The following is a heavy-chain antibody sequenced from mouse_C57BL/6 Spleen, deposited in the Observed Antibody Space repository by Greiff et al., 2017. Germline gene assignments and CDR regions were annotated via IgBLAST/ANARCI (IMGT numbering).Heavy chain of an antibody. CDR1: GYTFTSYG. Sequence: VQLQQPGAELARPGASVKLSCKASGYTFTSYGISWVKQRTGQGLEWIGEIYPRSGNTYYNEKFKGKATLTADKSSSTAYMKLRSLTSEDSAVYYCARMRGGSYGWYFDVWGTGTTVTVSS. CDR2: IYPRSGNT. J-gene: IGHJ1*03. D-gene: IGHD1-1*02. CDR3: ARMRGGSYGWYFDV. V-gene: IGHV1-81*01.